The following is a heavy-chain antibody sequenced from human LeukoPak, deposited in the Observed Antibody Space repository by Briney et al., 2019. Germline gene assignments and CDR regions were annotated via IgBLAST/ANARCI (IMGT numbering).Heavy chain of an antibody. V-gene: IGHV3-66*01. CDR3: AGDLDGSGSWNAFDI. Sequence: GGSLRLSCAASGFTVSSNYMSWVRQAPGKGLEWVSVIYSGGSTYYADSVKGRFTISRDNSKNTLYLQMNSLRAEDTAVYYCAGDLDGSGSWNAFDIWGQGTMVTVSS. CDR2: IYSGGST. CDR1: GFTVSSNY. J-gene: IGHJ3*02. D-gene: IGHD3-10*01.